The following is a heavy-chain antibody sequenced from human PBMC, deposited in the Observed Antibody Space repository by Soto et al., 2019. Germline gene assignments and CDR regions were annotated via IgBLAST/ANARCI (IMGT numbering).Heavy chain of an antibody. CDR3: ARATFSMYYYDSSAGQENAFDI. Sequence: GGSLRLSCAASGFTFSSYWMSWVRQAPGKGLEWVANIKQDGSEKYYVDSVKGRFTISRDNAKNSLYLQMNSLRAEDTAVYYCARATFSMYYYDSSAGQENAFDIWGQGTMVTVSS. V-gene: IGHV3-7*04. J-gene: IGHJ3*02. CDR2: IKQDGSEK. CDR1: GFTFSSYW. D-gene: IGHD3-22*01.